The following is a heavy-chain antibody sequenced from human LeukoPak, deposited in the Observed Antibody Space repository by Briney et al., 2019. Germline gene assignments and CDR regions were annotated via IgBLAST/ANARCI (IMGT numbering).Heavy chain of an antibody. CDR3: SCYAQYDYVWGSYYTNYFDS. CDR2: IIPIFGTA. Sequence: SVKLSSKASRGTFSSYAISWVRQAAGHGLEWRGGIIPIFGTANYAQKFQGRVTITTDESTSTAYMELSSLRSETAAVYDCSCYAQYDYVWGSYYTNYFDSWGQGTLVTVSS. CDR1: RGTFSSYA. V-gene: IGHV1-69*05. D-gene: IGHD3-16*01. J-gene: IGHJ4*02.